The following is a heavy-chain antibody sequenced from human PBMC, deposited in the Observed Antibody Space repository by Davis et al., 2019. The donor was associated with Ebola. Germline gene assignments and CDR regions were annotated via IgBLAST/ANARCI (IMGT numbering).Heavy chain of an antibody. CDR2: INPNSGGT. Sequence: ASVKVSCKASGYTFTGYYMHWVRQAPGQGLEWMGWINPNSGGTNYAQKFQGRVTMTRDTSISTAYMELSRLRSDDTAVYYCARDRGYSYGSMGNYFDYWGQGTLVTVSS. CDR1: GYTFTGYY. CDR3: ARDRGYSYGSMGNYFDY. D-gene: IGHD5-18*01. V-gene: IGHV1-2*02. J-gene: IGHJ4*02.